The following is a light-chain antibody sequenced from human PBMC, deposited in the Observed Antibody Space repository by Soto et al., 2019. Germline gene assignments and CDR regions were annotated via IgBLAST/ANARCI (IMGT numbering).Light chain of an antibody. CDR2: GAS. V-gene: IGKV3-20*01. Sequence: EIVLTQSPGTLSLSPGERATLSCRASQSVSNSYLAWYQQKPGQAPRLLIYGASSRATGIPDRFSGGGSGTDFTLTISRLEPEDFAVYYCQQYGTSPLTFGQGTRLEIK. J-gene: IGKJ5*01. CDR3: QQYGTSPLT. CDR1: QSVSNSY.